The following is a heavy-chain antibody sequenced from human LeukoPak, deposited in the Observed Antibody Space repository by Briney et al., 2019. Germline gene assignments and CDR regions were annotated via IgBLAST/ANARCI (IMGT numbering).Heavy chain of an antibody. Sequence: KPSETLSLTCAVYGGSFSGYYWSWIRQPPGKGLEWIGEISHSGSTNYNPSLKSRVTISVDTSKNQFSLKLSSVTAADTAVYYCARGYYYYDSSGYYETPFDYWGQGTLVTVSS. CDR1: GGSFSGYY. D-gene: IGHD3-22*01. CDR3: ARGYYYYDSSGYYETPFDY. J-gene: IGHJ4*02. V-gene: IGHV4-34*01. CDR2: ISHSGST.